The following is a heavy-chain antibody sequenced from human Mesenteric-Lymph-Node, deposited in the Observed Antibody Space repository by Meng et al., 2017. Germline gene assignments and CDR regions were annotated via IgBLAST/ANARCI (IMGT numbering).Heavy chain of an antibody. CDR1: GGSISSGDYY. D-gene: IGHD1-26*01. Sequence: QWQLPESVPGLVKPSQTLSLTCTVSGGSISSGDYYWSWIRQPPGKGLEWIGCIYYSGSTYYNPSLKGRVTISVDTSKNQFSLNLSSVTAADTAVYYCARGQRSYSGSYPEWFDPWGQGTLVTVSS. CDR2: IYYSGST. V-gene: IGHV4-30-4*01. CDR3: ARGQRSYSGSYPEWFDP. J-gene: IGHJ5*02.